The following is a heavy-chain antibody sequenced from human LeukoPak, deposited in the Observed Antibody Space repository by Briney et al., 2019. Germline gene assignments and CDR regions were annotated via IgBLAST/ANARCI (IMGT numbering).Heavy chain of an antibody. CDR3: AREIFGSGSYPDF. D-gene: IGHD3-10*01. CDR2: ICHDGSHK. V-gene: IGHV3-33*01. Sequence: PGRSLRLSLAGSGFAFNTYAMHWVGPAPGRERDGVAFICHDGSHKFYSSSVRGQFTISRDNTKNTVSLQTNNLRPEDTAVYDRAREIFGSGSYPDFWGQGILVTVSS. CDR1: GFAFNTYA. J-gene: IGHJ4*02.